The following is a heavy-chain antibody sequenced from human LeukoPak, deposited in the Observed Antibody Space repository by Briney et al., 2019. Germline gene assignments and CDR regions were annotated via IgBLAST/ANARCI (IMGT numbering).Heavy chain of an antibody. D-gene: IGHD3-22*01. CDR3: ASIGAMGSSGYR. J-gene: IGHJ4*02. CDR1: GGSISSYY. V-gene: IGHV4-39*01. Sequence: SETLSVTCTVSGGSISSYYWGWIRQPPGKGLEWIGSIYYSGSTYYNPSLKSRVTISVDTSKNQFSLKLSSVTAADTAVYYCASIGAMGSSGYRWGQGTLVTVSS. CDR2: IYYSGST.